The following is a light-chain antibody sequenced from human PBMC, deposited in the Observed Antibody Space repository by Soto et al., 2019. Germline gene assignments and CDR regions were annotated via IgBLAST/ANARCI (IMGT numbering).Light chain of an antibody. J-gene: IGLJ7*01. CDR1: SSDVGGYNS. CDR3: SSYTTIKTVV. V-gene: IGLV2-14*01. Sequence: QSALTQPASVSGSPGQSITISCTGTSSDVGGYNSVSWYQQHPGKAPKLMIYEVSNRPSGVSNRFSGFKSANTAYLTISGVQPEDEADYHCSSYTTIKTVVFGGGTQLTVL. CDR2: EVS.